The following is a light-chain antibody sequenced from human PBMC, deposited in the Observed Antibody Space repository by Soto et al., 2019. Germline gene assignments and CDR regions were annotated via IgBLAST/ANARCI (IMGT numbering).Light chain of an antibody. CDR3: GSYTSSNTLAEV. CDR2: DVS. V-gene: IGLV2-14*01. CDR1: SSDVGGFNY. J-gene: IGLJ2*01. Sequence: QSALTQPASVSGSPGQSITISCTGTSSDVGGFNYVSWYQQHPGKAPKLIIYDVSNRPSGVSDRFSGSKSGNTASLTISGLHAEDEADYYCGSYTSSNTLAEVFGGGTKVTVL.